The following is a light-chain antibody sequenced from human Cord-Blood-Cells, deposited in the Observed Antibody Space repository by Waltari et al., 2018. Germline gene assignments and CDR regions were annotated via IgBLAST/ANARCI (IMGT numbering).Light chain of an antibody. CDR3: QQRSNWPPWT. J-gene: IGKJ1*01. Sequence: DIVLPQSPATLSLSPGERATLSCRASQSVSSYLAWYQQKPGQAPRPLIYDASNRATGIPARFSGSGSGTDFTLTISSLEPEDFAVYYCQQRSNWPPWTFGQGTKVEIK. CDR2: DAS. V-gene: IGKV3-11*01. CDR1: QSVSSY.